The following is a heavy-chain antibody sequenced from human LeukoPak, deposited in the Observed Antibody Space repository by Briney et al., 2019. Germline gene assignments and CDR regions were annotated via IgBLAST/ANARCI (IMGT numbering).Heavy chain of an antibody. CDR1: GFTFRNYA. J-gene: IGHJ4*02. V-gene: IGHV3-23*01. Sequence: SGGSLRLSCAASGFTFRNYAMSWVRQAPGKGLEWVSAISDSSAYYADSVKGRFTISRVISKNTLYLQMNSLRAEDTAVYYCAKTRVWRFDYWGQGTLVTVSS. CDR3: AKTRVWRFDY. CDR2: ISDSSA. D-gene: IGHD3-3*01.